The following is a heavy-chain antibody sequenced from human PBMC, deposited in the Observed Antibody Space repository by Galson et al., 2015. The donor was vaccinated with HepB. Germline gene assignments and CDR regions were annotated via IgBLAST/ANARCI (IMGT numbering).Heavy chain of an antibody. Sequence: SLRLSCAASGFTFSSYSMNWVRQAPGKGLEWVSSISSSSSYIYYADSVKGRFTISRDNAKNSLYLQMNSLRAEDTAVYYCARDVGSGGDFDYWGQGTLVTVSS. CDR2: ISSSSSYI. V-gene: IGHV3-21*01. CDR1: GFTFSSYS. D-gene: IGHD6-19*01. J-gene: IGHJ4*02. CDR3: ARDVGSGGDFDY.